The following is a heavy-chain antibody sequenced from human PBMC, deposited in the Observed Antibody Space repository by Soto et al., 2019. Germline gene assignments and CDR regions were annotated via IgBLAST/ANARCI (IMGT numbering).Heavy chain of an antibody. D-gene: IGHD2-21*01. V-gene: IGHV3-74*01. CDR3: ARDHVVSRNWFDP. J-gene: IGHJ5*02. CDR2: INSDGSST. CDR1: GFTFSSYW. Sequence: EVQLVESGGGLVQPGGSLRLSCAASGFTFSSYWMHWVRQAPGKGLVWVSRINSDGSSTSYADFVKGRFTISRDNAKNTLYLQMNSLRAEDTAVYYCARDHVVSRNWFDPWGQGTLVTVSS.